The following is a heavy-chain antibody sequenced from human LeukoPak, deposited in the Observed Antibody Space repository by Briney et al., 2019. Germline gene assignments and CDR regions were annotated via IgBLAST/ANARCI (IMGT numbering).Heavy chain of an antibody. CDR1: GGSISSYY. D-gene: IGHD6-19*01. J-gene: IGHJ4*02. Sequence: SETLSLTCTVSGGSISSYYWSWIRQPPGKGLEWIGYIYYSGSTNYNPSLKSRVTISVDTSKNQFSLKLSSVTAADTAVYYCARVDSSGWGISDYWGQGTLVTVSS. V-gene: IGHV4-59*01. CDR3: ARVDSSGWGISDY. CDR2: IYYSGST.